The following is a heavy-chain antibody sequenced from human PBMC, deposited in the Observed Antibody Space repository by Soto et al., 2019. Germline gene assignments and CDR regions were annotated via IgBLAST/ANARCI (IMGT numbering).Heavy chain of an antibody. CDR2: IFHSGST. J-gene: IGHJ5*02. V-gene: IGHV4-4*02. D-gene: IGHD2-2*01. Sequence: PSETLSLTCAVSGGSISSSNWWSWVRQSPGKGLEWIGEIFHSGSTNYNPSLKSRVTMSVDTSKNQFSLKLTSVTAADTAVYYCARVRGNQLLGWFDPWGQGTLVTVSS. CDR1: GGSISSSNW. CDR3: ARVRGNQLLGWFDP.